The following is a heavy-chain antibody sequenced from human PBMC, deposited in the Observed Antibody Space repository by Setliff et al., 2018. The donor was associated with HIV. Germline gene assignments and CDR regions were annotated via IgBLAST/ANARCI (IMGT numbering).Heavy chain of an antibody. Sequence: ASVKVSCKASGYTFTDFGLSWVRQAPGQGLEWMGWISNNNGNTNYAQKVQGRVTMTTDTSTSTAYMELRSLRSDDTAVYYCARSEGQWLRPEGALCDYWGQGTLVTVSS. J-gene: IGHJ4*02. CDR3: ARSEGQWLRPEGALCDY. V-gene: IGHV1-18*04. CDR1: GYTFTDFG. CDR2: ISNNNGNT. D-gene: IGHD5-12*01.